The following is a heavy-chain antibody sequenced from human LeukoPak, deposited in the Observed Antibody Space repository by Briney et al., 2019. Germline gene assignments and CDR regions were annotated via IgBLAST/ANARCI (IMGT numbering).Heavy chain of an antibody. CDR2: ISYNGINE. CDR3: AKVRWDNSGWYYLDS. Sequence: GGSLRLSCAASGFTLSSYEMNWVRQAPGKGLEWMTVISYNGINEYYADSVKGRFTISRDNSKSTLLLQMNSLRAEDTAVYYCAKVRWDNSGWYYLDSWGQGTLVTVSS. V-gene: IGHV3-30*18. CDR1: GFTLSSYE. J-gene: IGHJ4*02. D-gene: IGHD6-19*01.